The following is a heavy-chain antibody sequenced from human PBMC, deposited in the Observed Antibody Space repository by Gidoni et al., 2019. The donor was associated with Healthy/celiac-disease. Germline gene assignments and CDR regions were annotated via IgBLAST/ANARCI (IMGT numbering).Heavy chain of an antibody. D-gene: IGHD1-1*01. Sequence: QVQLQQWGAGLLKPSETLSLTCAVYGGSFSGYYWSWIRQPPGKGLEWIGEIKHSGSTNYNPSLKSRVTISVDTSKNQFSLKLSSVTAADTAVYYCASRSRWKTYYYYGMDVWGQGTTVTVSS. CDR2: IKHSGST. V-gene: IGHV4-34*01. CDR3: ASRSRWKTYYYYGMDV. CDR1: GGSFSGYY. J-gene: IGHJ6*02.